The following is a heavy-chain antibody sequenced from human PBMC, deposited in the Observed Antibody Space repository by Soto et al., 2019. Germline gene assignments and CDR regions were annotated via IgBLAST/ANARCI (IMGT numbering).Heavy chain of an antibody. J-gene: IGHJ5*02. CDR2: ISTYSGDT. D-gene: IGHD5-12*01. CDR1: GYTFFTYD. CDR3: ARHHGPTTSENWFDP. V-gene: IGHV1-18*01. Sequence: QVHLVQSGVEVKTPGASVKVSCKASGYTFFTYDISWVRQAPGQGLEWMGWISTYSGDTKYAQKFQGRVTMTTDTFTTTAYLELRSLRSDDTAVYYCARHHGPTTSENWFDPWGQGTLVTDSS.